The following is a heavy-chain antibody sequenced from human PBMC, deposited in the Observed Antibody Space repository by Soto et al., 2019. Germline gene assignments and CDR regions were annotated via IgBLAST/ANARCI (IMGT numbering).Heavy chain of an antibody. V-gene: IGHV1-2*04. J-gene: IGHJ6*02. D-gene: IGHD5-18*01. CDR3: AREELDPSGYSYGYVNYYYYGMDV. CDR1: GYTFTGYY. Sequence: GASVKVSCKASGYTFTGYYMHWVRQAPGQGLEWMGWINPNSGGTNYAQKFQGWVTMTRDTSISTAYMELSRLRSDDTAVYYCAREELDPSGYSYGYVNYYYYGMDVWGQGTTVTVSS. CDR2: INPNSGGT.